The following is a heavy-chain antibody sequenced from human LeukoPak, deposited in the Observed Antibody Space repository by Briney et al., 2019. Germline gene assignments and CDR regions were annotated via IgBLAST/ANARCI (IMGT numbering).Heavy chain of an antibody. CDR2: IYSSGAT. J-gene: IGHJ4*02. V-gene: IGHV4-4*07. Sequence: SSETLSLTCTVSGDSISSYYWTWIRQPAGKGLEWIGRIYSSGATYYNPSLKSRVTMSVDTSKNQFSLKLSSVTAADTAVYYCAKEVRGSIWVFDYWGQGTLVTVSS. CDR3: AKEVRGSIWVFDY. CDR1: GDSISSYY. D-gene: IGHD6-13*01.